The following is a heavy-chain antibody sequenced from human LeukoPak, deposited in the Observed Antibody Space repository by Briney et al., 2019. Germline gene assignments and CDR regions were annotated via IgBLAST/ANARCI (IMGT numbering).Heavy chain of an antibody. V-gene: IGHV3-21*01. CDR2: ISSSSSYI. CDR3: ARGSLLKGAFDY. D-gene: IGHD1-26*01. CDR1: GCTFSSYS. Sequence: PWGSLRLSCAASGCTFSSYSMNGVRQAPGKGLEWVSYISSSSSYIYYADSVKGRSTIFRDNAHNSLYLRMTSLRAEDTAVYCCARGSLLKGAFDYWGQGILVTVSS. J-gene: IGHJ4*02.